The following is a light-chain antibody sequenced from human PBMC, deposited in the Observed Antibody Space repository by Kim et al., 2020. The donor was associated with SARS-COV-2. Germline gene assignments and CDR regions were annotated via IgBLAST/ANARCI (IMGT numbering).Light chain of an antibody. CDR2: EDD. CDR1: SGTIASNF. CDR3: QSFDSSTWV. Sequence: NFMLTQPHSVSESPGKTVTISCTPDSGTIASNFVQWFQQRPGSSPTTVIFEDDRRPSGVPDRFSGSVDVSSNSASLTISGLKTEHEADYYCQSFDSSTWVFGGGTKLTVL. J-gene: IGLJ3*02. V-gene: IGLV6-57*01.